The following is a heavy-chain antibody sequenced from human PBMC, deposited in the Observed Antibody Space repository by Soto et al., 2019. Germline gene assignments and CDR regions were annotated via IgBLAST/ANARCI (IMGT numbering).Heavy chain of an antibody. J-gene: IGHJ3*02. CDR1: GGTFSSYT. D-gene: IGHD2-15*01. Sequence: QVQLVQSGAEVKKPGSSVKVSWKASGGTFSSYTISWVRQAPGQGLEWMGRIIPILGIANYAQKFQGRVTITADKSTSTAYMELSSLRSEDTAVYYCARDRDGRSGGGGAFDIWGQGTMVTVSS. CDR2: IIPILGIA. V-gene: IGHV1-69*08. CDR3: ARDRDGRSGGGGAFDI.